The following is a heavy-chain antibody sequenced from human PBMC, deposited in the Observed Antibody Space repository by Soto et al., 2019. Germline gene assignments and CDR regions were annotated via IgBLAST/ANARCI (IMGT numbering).Heavy chain of an antibody. D-gene: IGHD3-10*01. CDR2: IYYGGTT. J-gene: IGHJ4*02. V-gene: IGHV4-39*01. Sequence: SETLSLTCSVSGGSISSSSYYWGWIRQPPGKGLDWIGKIYYGGTTYNNPSPKGRVTLSVDTSKNQFSLKLSSVTAADTAVYYCARTYYYSSGSYYHHFDYWGQGTLVTVSS. CDR3: ARTYYYSSGSYYHHFDY. CDR1: GGSISSSSYY.